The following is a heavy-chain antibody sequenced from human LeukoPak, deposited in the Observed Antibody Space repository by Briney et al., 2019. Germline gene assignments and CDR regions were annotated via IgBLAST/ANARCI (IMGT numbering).Heavy chain of an antibody. J-gene: IGHJ5*02. CDR2: ISAYNGNT. Sequence: ASVKVSCKASGGTFSSYAISWVRQAPGQGLEWMGWISAYNGNTNYAQKLQGRVTMTTDTSTSTAYMELRSLRSDDTAVYYCARDDFWSGYTDPWGQGTLVTVSS. V-gene: IGHV1-18*01. CDR1: GGTFSSYA. D-gene: IGHD3-3*01. CDR3: ARDDFWSGYTDP.